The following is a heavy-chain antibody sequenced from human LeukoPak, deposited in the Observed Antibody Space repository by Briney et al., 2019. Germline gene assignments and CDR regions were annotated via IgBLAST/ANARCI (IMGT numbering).Heavy chain of an antibody. CDR2: ISAYNGNT. D-gene: IGHD2-15*01. Sequence: ASVKVSCKASGYTFTDQYIHWLRQAPGQGLEWMGWISAYNGNTNYAQKVQGRVTMTTDTSTSTAYMELRSLRSDDTAVYYCARWDRSTAATFDFWGQGTPVTVSS. CDR3: ARWDRSTAATFDF. J-gene: IGHJ4*02. V-gene: IGHV1-18*01. CDR1: GYTFTDQY.